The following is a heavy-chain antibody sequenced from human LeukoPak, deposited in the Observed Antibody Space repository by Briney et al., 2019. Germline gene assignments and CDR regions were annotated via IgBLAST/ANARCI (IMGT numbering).Heavy chain of an antibody. CDR2: ISFDGNNK. CDR1: GLTFSSYA. V-gene: IGHV3-30*14. J-gene: IGHJ4*02. D-gene: IGHD5-12*01. CDR3: ARDRGVATMDY. Sequence: PRESLTLSCAVSGLTFSSYAIHWVRQGPGKGLEWVAVISFDGNNKYYADSVKGRFTISRDNSKNTLSLQMNSLRPEDTAVYYCARDRGVATMDYWGQGTLVTVSS.